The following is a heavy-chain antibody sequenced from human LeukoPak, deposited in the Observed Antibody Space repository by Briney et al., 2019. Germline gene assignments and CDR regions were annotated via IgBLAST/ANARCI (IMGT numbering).Heavy chain of an antibody. CDR1: GVSISSYY. Sequence: SETLSLTCAVSGVSISSYYWSWIRQPAGKGLEWIGRIHTSGSTNYNPSLKSRVTISVDKSKNQFSLKLSSVTAADTAMYFCARGRGDYFDSSGYFFDYWGQGTLVTISS. CDR2: IHTSGST. J-gene: IGHJ4*02. V-gene: IGHV4-4*07. D-gene: IGHD3-22*01. CDR3: ARGRGDYFDSSGYFFDY.